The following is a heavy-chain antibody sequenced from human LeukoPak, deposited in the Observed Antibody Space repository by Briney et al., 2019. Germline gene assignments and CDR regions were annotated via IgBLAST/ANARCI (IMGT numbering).Heavy chain of an antibody. J-gene: IGHJ5*02. D-gene: IGHD3-16*01. Sequence: ASVKVSCKASGYTFTSYDINWVRQATGQGLEWMGWMNPKSGNTGYAQKFQGRVTMTRNTSISTAYMELSSLRSEDTAVYYCARATYYDYVNWFDPWGQGTLVTVSS. CDR1: GYTFTSYD. CDR2: MNPKSGNT. V-gene: IGHV1-8*01. CDR3: ARATYYDYVNWFDP.